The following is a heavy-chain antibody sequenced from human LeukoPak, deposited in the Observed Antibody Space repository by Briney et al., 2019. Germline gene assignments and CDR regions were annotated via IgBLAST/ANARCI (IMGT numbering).Heavy chain of an antibody. J-gene: IGHJ4*02. V-gene: IGHV3-23*01. Sequence: PGGSLRLSCAASGFTFSTYPMNWVRQAPGKGPEWVSGISGSSGISTYYAESVKGRFTISRDNSRNTLHLQMYSLRAGDTAIYYCAKASEFSAYFDHWGQGSLVTVTS. D-gene: IGHD3-3*01. CDR2: ISGSSGIST. CDR3: AKASEFSAYFDH. CDR1: GFTFSTYP.